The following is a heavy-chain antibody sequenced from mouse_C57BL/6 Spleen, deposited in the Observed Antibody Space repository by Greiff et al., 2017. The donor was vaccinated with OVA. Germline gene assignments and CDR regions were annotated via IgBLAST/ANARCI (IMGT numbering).Heavy chain of an antibody. D-gene: IGHD2-3*01. CDR2: INPNNGGT. V-gene: IGHV1-26*01. CDR1: GYTFTDYY. CDR3: ARGGVTPYWYFDV. J-gene: IGHJ1*03. Sequence: EVQLQQSGPELVKPGASVKISCKASGYTFTDYYMNWVKQSHGKSLEWIGDINPNNGGTSYNQKFKGKATLTVDKSSSTAYMELRSLTSEDSAVYYCARGGVTPYWYFDVWGTGTTVTVSS.